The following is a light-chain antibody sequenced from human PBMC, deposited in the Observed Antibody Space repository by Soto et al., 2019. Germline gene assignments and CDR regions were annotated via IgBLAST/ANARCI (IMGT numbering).Light chain of an antibody. J-gene: IGLJ1*01. CDR2: EVS. V-gene: IGLV2-14*03. CDR1: NSDVGAFNY. CDR3: SSYTTSSTRV. Sequence: QSVLTQPASVSGSPGQSIAITCTGTNSDVGAFNYVSWYQQHPDKAPKLMIYEVSNRPSGVSNRFSGSKSVNTATLTISGLQTEDEADYYCSSYTTSSTRVFGTGTKLTV.